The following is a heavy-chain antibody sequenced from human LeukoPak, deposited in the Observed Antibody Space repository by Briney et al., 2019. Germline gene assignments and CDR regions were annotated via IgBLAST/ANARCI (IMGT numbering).Heavy chain of an antibody. V-gene: IGHV1-2*02. Sequence: ASVKVSCKASGYTFTSYDINWVRQATGQGLEWMGWMNPNSGGTDYAQKFQGRVTMTRDTSISTAYMELSRLRSDDTAVYYCARDRSFGITGTLDYWGQGTLVTVSS. CDR1: GYTFTSYD. CDR3: ARDRSFGITGTLDY. CDR2: MNPNSGGT. D-gene: IGHD1-20*01. J-gene: IGHJ4*02.